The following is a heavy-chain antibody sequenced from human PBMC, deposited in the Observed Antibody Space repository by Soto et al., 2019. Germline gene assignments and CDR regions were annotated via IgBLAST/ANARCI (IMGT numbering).Heavy chain of an antibody. CDR1: GFTFSSYG. V-gene: IGHV3-30*18. Sequence: QVQLVESGGGVVQPGRSLRLSCAASGFTFSSYGMHWVRQAPGKGLEWVAVISYDGSNKYYADSVKGRFTISRDNSKNTLYLQMNSLRAEDTAVYYCANAPRLGFGEEYYMEVWGKGTTVTDSS. J-gene: IGHJ6*03. D-gene: IGHD3-10*01. CDR2: ISYDGSNK. CDR3: ANAPRLGFGEEYYMEV.